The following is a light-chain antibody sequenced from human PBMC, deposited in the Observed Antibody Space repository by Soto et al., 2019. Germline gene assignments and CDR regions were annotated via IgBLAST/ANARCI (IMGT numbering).Light chain of an antibody. V-gene: IGKV1-12*01. J-gene: IGKJ4*01. CDR2: AAS. CDR1: QGISSR. Sequence: DIPMTQSPSSVSASVGDRVTITSRASQGISSRLAWYQQKPGKAPNLLIYAASSLQSGVPSRFSGSGSETDFTLTIGSLQPEDFATYYCQQSNSFPLTCGGGTKVEIK. CDR3: QQSNSFPLT.